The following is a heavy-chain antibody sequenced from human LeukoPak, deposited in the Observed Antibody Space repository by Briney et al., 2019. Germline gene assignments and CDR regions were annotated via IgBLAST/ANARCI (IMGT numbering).Heavy chain of an antibody. D-gene: IGHD3-9*01. Sequence: GGSLRLSCAASGFSFSHYYMYWVRQAPEKGLVWVSRIDTDGRNTAYADSVKGRFTISRDNAKNTLYLQMNSLRAEDTAVYYWVTYNSTYPDWGGEGTLASVPS. CDR2: IDTDGRNT. V-gene: IGHV3-74*01. CDR1: GFSFSHYY. J-gene: IGHJ1*01. CDR3: VTYNSTYPDW.